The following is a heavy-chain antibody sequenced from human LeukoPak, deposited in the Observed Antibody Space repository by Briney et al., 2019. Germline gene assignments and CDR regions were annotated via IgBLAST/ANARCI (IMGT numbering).Heavy chain of an antibody. CDR3: AKTGPYYFDD. J-gene: IGHJ4*02. Sequence: GGSLRLSCAASGFTFSSYWMHWVRHAPGKGLECVSAIGTGVNNVYYADSVKGRFTISRDNSKNTLYLQMNSLRAEDTAVYYCAKTGPYYFDDWGQGILVTVSS. D-gene: IGHD1-1*01. CDR2: IGTGVNNV. CDR1: GFTFSSYW. V-gene: IGHV3-23*01.